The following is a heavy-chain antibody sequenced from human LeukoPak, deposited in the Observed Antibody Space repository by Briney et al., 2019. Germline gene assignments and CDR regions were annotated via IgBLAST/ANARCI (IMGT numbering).Heavy chain of an antibody. CDR2: ISVNNGGT. CDR1: GYTFTTYS. D-gene: IGHD3-22*01. CDR3: ATATQPRGYYLH. Sequence: ASVKVSCKASGYTFTTYSLAWVRQAPGQSLEWMGWISVNNGGTNYAQSFQDRVTLTRDTSTNTAYLELRSLRSDDTAIIYCATATQPRGYYLHWGQGTLVTVSS. V-gene: IGHV1-18*01. J-gene: IGHJ1*01.